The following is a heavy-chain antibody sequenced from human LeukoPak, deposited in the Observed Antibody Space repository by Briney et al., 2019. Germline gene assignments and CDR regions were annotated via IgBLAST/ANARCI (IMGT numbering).Heavy chain of an antibody. J-gene: IGHJ4*02. D-gene: IGHD3-10*01. Sequence: LRASVKVSCKASGYTFTSYYMHWVRQAPGQGLEWMGSINPNSGGTNYAQKFQGRVTMTRDTSISTAYMELSRLRSDDTAVYYCARALTMVRGVRVNFDYWGQGTLVTVSS. CDR2: INPNSGGT. V-gene: IGHV1-2*02. CDR3: ARALTMVRGVRVNFDY. CDR1: GYTFTSYY.